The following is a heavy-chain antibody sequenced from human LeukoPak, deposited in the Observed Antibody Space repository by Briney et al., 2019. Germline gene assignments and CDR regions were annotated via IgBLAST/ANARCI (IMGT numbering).Heavy chain of an antibody. D-gene: IGHD1-26*01. CDR2: ISYDGSNK. CDR3: ARDQYSGSYGVLSY. V-gene: IGHV3-30*03. J-gene: IGHJ4*02. Sequence: PGGSLRLSCAASGFTFSSYSMNWVRQAPGKGLEWVAVISYDGSNKYYADSVKGRFTISRDNSKNTLYLQMNSLRAEDTAVYYCARDQYSGSYGVLSYWGQGTLVTVSS. CDR1: GFTFSSYS.